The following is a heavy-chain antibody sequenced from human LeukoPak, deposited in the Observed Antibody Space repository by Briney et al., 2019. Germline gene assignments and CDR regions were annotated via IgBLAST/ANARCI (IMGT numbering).Heavy chain of an antibody. CDR1: GGSISYYY. D-gene: IGHD4-17*01. CDR2: TYYSGTT. V-gene: IGHV4-59*01. Sequence: SETLSLTCTVSGGSISYYYWSWIRQSPGKGLEWIGYTYYSGTTNYNPSLKSRVAISVDTSKIQFSLQLRSVTAADTAVYYCAREDPQTTVPEGMDVWGQGTTVTVSS. J-gene: IGHJ6*02. CDR3: AREDPQTTVPEGMDV.